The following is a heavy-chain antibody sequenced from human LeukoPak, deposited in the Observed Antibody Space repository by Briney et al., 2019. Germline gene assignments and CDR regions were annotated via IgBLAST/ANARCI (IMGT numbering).Heavy chain of an antibody. CDR1: GFTFSSYA. V-gene: IGHV3-48*03. D-gene: IGHD6-13*01. CDR2: ISGSGTGL. Sequence: PGGSLRLSCAASGFTFSSYAMSWVRQAPGKGLEWVSYISGSGTGLYYADSVKGRFTISRDNAKNSLSLQMNSLRAEDTAIYYCARGVAAAHDAFDIWGQGTMVTVSS. CDR3: ARGVAAAHDAFDI. J-gene: IGHJ3*02.